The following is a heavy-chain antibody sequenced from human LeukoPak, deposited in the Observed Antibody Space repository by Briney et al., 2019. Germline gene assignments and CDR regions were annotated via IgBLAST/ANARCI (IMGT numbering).Heavy chain of an antibody. CDR1: GFTFSSYA. CDR2: ISGSGGST. J-gene: IGHJ3*02. Sequence: QPGGSLRLSCAASGFTFSSYAMSWVRQAPGKGLEWVSAISGSGGSTYYADSVKGRFTISRDNSKNTLYLQMGSLRAEDMAVYYCARFYHYYDSSGYGDAFDIWGQGTMVTVSS. D-gene: IGHD3-22*01. V-gene: IGHV3-23*01. CDR3: ARFYHYYDSSGYGDAFDI.